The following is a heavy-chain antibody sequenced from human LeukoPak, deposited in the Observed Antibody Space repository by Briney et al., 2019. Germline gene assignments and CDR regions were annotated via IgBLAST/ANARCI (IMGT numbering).Heavy chain of an antibody. D-gene: IGHD5-24*01. V-gene: IGHV4-59*01. J-gene: IGHJ4*02. CDR3: ARDSDGSVDY. CDR2: IRYSENT. Sequence: SETLSLTCTVSGDSITSYYWTWIRQPPGKGLEWVGYIRYSENTSYNPSLKSRVTISMDTPKNQFSLKLTSVTAMDTAVYYCARDSDGSVDYWGQGTLVTVSS. CDR1: GDSITSYY.